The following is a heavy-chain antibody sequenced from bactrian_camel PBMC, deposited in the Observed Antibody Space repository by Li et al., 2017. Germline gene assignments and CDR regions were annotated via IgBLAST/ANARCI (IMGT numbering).Heavy chain of an antibody. J-gene: IGHJ4*01. V-gene: IGHV3S40*01. D-gene: IGHD5*01. Sequence: VQLVEFGGGLVQPGGSLVLSCAASGFTFSTYAMGWVRQALGKGLEWISAIRWSGDSTNYADCVKGQFTISRDNAKNVVYLQMNSLKPEDTAMYYCAAAKGLPDLLRVGYLSARHYNYWGQGTQVTVS. CDR3: AAAKGLPDLLRVGYLSARHYNY. CDR1: GFTFSTYA. CDR2: IRWSGDST.